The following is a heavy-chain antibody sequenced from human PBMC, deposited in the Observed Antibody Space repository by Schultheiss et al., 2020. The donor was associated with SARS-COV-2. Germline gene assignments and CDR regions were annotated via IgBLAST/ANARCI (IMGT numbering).Heavy chain of an antibody. CDR1: GGSISTHY. V-gene: IGHV4-59*11. J-gene: IGHJ4*02. CDR3: ARGKGPPGADY. CDR2: IYYSGST. Sequence: SETLSLTCTVSGGSISTHYWSWIRQPPGKGLEWIGYIYYSGSTNYNPSLKSRVTISVDTSKNQFSLKLSSVTAADTAVYYCARGKGPPGADYWGQGTLVTVSS.